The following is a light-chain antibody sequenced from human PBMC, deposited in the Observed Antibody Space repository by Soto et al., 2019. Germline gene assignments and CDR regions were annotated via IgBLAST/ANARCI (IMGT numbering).Light chain of an antibody. CDR2: GAS. CDR3: QQLHSYPIT. CDR1: QAMNTY. J-gene: IGKJ5*01. V-gene: IGKV1-9*01. Sequence: DRQLTQSPSFLSASVGHRFTICCRASQAMNTYIAWYQQRPGAAPKLLVYGASTLYTGVPSRFSGSESGAVFTLTISSLQPEDFATYNCQQLHSYPITFGQGTRLEIK.